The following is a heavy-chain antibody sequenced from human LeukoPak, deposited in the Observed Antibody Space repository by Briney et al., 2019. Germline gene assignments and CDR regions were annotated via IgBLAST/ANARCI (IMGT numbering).Heavy chain of an antibody. J-gene: IGHJ5*02. D-gene: IGHD3-3*01. CDR2: ISSSSSTI. V-gene: IGHV3-48*01. CDR1: GFTFSSYS. CDR3: AREDYDFWSGYSTGPSVANWFDP. Sequence: GGSLRLSCAASGFTFSSYSMNWVRQAPGKGLELDSYISSSSSTIYYADFVKGRLTISRDNAKNSLYLQMNSLRAEDTAVYYCAREDYDFWSGYSTGPSVANWFDPWGQGTLVTVSS.